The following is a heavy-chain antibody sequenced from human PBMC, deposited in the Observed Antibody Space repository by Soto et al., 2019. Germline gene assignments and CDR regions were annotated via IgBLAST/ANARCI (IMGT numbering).Heavy chain of an antibody. Sequence: SSETLSLTCAVSGGSISSGGYSWSWIRQPPGKGLEWIGYIYHSGSTYYNPSLKSRVTISVDRSKNQFSLKLSSVTAADTAVYYCARVPYYYYGMDVWGQGTTVTVSS. CDR2: IYHSGST. CDR1: GGSISSGGYS. V-gene: IGHV4-30-2*01. J-gene: IGHJ6*02. CDR3: ARVPYYYYGMDV.